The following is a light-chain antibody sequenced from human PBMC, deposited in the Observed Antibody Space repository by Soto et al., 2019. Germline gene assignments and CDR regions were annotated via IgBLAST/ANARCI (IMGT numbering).Light chain of an antibody. CDR2: AAS. CDR3: QQYYSYPIT. Sequence: AIRMTQCASSLSASTGDRVTITCRASQGISSYLAWYQQKPGKAPKLLIYAASTLQSGVPSRFSGSGSGTDFTLTISCLQSEDFATYYCQQYYSYPITFGQGTRLE. CDR1: QGISSY. V-gene: IGKV1-8*01. J-gene: IGKJ5*01.